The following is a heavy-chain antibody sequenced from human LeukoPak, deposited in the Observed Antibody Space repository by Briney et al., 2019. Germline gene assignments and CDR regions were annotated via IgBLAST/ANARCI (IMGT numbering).Heavy chain of an antibody. J-gene: IGHJ4*02. V-gene: IGHV4-4*07. D-gene: IGHD1-26*01. CDR2: IYTSGST. CDR1: GGSISSYS. Sequence: PSETLSLTCTVSGGSISSYSWSWIRQPAGKGLEWIGRIYTSGSTNYNPSLKSRVTTSVDKSKNQFSLILSSVTAADTAVYYCARDLGSYRHYFDNWGQGTLVTVSS. CDR3: ARDLGSYRHYFDN.